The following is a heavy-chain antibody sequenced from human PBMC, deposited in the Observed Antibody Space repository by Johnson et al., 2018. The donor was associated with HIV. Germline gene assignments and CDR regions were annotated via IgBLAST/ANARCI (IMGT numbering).Heavy chain of an antibody. CDR1: GFIFSSYA. D-gene: IGHD3-9*01. V-gene: IGHV3-64*01. CDR3: ARGAGYFDWLSADEGFAFDI. J-gene: IGHJ3*02. Sequence: VRLVESGGGLVKPGGSLRLSCAASGFIFSSYAMHWVRQGPGKRLEFVSAISSNGGSTYYANSVKGIFTISRDNSKNTLYLQMGSLRTEDMAVYYCARGAGYFDWLSADEGFAFDIWGQGTMVTVSS. CDR2: ISSNGGST.